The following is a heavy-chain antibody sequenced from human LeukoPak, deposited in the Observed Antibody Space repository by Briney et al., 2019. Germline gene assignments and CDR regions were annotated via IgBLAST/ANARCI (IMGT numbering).Heavy chain of an antibody. CDR1: GGTFSSYA. J-gene: IGHJ5*02. D-gene: IGHD4-17*01. CDR2: IIPTFGTA. Sequence: ASVTVSCKASGGTFSSYAISWVRQAPGQGLEWMGGIIPTFGTANYAQKFQGRVTITTDESTSTAYMELSSLRSEDTAVYYCARVTYGETGWFDPWGQGTLVTVSS. V-gene: IGHV1-69*05. CDR3: ARVTYGETGWFDP.